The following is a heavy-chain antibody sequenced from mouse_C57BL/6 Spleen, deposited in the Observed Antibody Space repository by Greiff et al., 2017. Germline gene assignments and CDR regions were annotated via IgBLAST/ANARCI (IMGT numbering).Heavy chain of an antibody. J-gene: IGHJ2*01. Sequence: VQLVESGAELVKPGASVKISCKASGYAFSSYWMNWVKQRPGKGLEWIGQIYPGDGDTNYNGKFKGKATLTADKSSSTAYMQLSSLTSEDSAVYFCARTSITTVVAPYFDYWGQGTTLTVSS. V-gene: IGHV1-80*01. CDR1: GYAFSSYW. CDR3: ARTSITTVVAPYFDY. D-gene: IGHD1-1*01. CDR2: IYPGDGDT.